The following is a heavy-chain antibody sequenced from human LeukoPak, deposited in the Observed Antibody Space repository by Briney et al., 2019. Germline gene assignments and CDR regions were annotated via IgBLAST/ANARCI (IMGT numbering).Heavy chain of an antibody. CDR2: VQYDVTTK. CDR3: ARECSRRRIHGFQG. V-gene: IGHV3-30*02. CDR1: GFTFSTSG. Sequence: GGSLRLSCAASGFTFSTSGMHWVRQAPGKGLEWVAFVQYDVTTKYYADSVRGRFTVSRDNSKNTVYLQMNSLRAEDTAMYYCARECSRRRIHGFQGWGQGTKVTVSS. D-gene: IGHD2-15*01. J-gene: IGHJ3*01.